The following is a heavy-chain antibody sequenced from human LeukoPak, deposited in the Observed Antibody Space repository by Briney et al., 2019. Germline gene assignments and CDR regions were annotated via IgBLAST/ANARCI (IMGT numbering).Heavy chain of an antibody. CDR3: ARRKFARFLEWFRLDY. D-gene: IGHD3-3*01. V-gene: IGHV4-34*01. CDR2: INHSGST. CDR1: GGSFSGYY. Sequence: TSETLSLTCAVYGGSFSGYYWSWIRQPPGKGLEWIGEINHSGSTNYNPSLKSRVTISVDTSKNQFSLKLSSVTAADTAVYYCARRKFARFLEWFRLDYWGQGTLVTVSS. J-gene: IGHJ4*02.